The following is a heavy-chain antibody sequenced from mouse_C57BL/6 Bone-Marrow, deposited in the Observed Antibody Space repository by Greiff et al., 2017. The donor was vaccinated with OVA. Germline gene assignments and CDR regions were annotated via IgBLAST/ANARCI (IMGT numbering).Heavy chain of an antibody. Sequence: EVKVEESGGGLVKPGGSLKLSCAASGFTFSDYGMHWVRQAPEKGLEWVAYISSGSSTIYYADTVKGRFTISRDNAKNTLFLQMTSLRSEDTAMYYGARGTTVVATPYAMDYWGQGTSVTVSS. CDR2: ISSGSSTI. V-gene: IGHV5-17*01. D-gene: IGHD1-1*01. J-gene: IGHJ4*01. CDR1: GFTFSDYG. CDR3: ARGTTVVATPYAMDY.